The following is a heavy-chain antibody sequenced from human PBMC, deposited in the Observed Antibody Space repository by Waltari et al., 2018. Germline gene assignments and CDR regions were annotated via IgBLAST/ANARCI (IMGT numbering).Heavy chain of an antibody. J-gene: IGHJ4*02. CDR3: ARDLIAAAGRGVFDY. D-gene: IGHD6-13*01. Sequence: QVQLQESGPGLVKPSQTLSLTCTVSGGSISSGGYYWSWIRQPPGKGLEWIGYIYHSGSTYYNPSLKSRVTISVDRSKNQFSLKLSSVTAADTAVYYCARDLIAAAGRGVFDYWGQGTLVTVSS. V-gene: IGHV4-30-2*01. CDR2: IYHSGST. CDR1: GGSISSGGYY.